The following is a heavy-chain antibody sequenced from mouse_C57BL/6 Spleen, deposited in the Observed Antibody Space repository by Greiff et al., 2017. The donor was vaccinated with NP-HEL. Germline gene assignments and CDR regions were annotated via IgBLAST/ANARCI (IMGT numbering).Heavy chain of an antibody. D-gene: IGHD1-1*01. CDR2: IDPSDSET. CDR1: GYTFTSYW. V-gene: IGHV1-52*01. CDR3: ARLHYYGSSPHWYFDV. J-gene: IGHJ1*03. Sequence: QVQLKQSGAELVRPGSSVKLSCKASGYTFTSYWMHWVKQRPIQGLEWIGNIDPSDSETHYNQKFKDKATLTVDKSSSTAYMQLSSLTSEDSAVYYCARLHYYGSSPHWYFDVWGTGTTVTVSS.